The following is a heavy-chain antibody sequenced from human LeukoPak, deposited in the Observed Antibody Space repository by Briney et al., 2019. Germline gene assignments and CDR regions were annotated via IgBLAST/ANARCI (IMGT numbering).Heavy chain of an antibody. CDR3: SAYYYDISGYYSGHDY. CDR1: GGTFSSYA. J-gene: IGHJ4*02. V-gene: IGHV1-69*13. CDR2: IIPIFGTA. D-gene: IGHD3-22*01. Sequence: SVKVSSKASGGTFSSYAIGCVRQAPGQGLEWMGRIIPIFGTANYAQKFPGRVTITSDESTTSATMKSSCLRSEETALSWLSAYYYDISGYYSGHDYWGQGTLVTVSS.